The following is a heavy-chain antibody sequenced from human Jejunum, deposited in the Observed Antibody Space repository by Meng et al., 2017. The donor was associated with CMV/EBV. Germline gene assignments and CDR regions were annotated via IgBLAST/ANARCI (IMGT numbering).Heavy chain of an antibody. J-gene: IGHJ3*01. CDR3: ARDHMGSYYDNYTALDV. Sequence: SISTGRYYWRWIRQHPGKGLEWIGYIYYSGPTYYNPSLKSRVVMSVDTSKNHFSLDLSSVTAADTAVYYCARDHMGSYYDNYTALDVWGQGTMVTVSS. CDR2: IYYSGPT. D-gene: IGHD3-22*01. V-gene: IGHV4-31*02. CDR1: SISTGRYY.